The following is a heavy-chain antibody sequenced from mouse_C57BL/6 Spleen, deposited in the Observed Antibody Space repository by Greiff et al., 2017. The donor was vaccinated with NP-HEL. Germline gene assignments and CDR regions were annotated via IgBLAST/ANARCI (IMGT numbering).Heavy chain of an antibody. D-gene: IGHD4-1*01. V-gene: IGHV1-12*01. Sequence: QVTLKESGAELVRPGASVKMSCKASGYTFTSYNMHWVKQTPRQGLEWIGAIYPGNGDTSYNQKFKGKATLTVDKSSSTAYMQLSSLTSEDSAVYFCARDLGRRGYFDYWGQGTTLTVSS. CDR2: IYPGNGDT. CDR3: ARDLGRRGYFDY. J-gene: IGHJ2*01. CDR1: GYTFTSYN.